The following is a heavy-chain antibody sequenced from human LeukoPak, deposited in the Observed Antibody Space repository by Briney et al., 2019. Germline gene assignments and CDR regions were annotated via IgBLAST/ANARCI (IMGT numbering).Heavy chain of an antibody. J-gene: IGHJ3*02. CDR3: AKGDKQIDAFDI. V-gene: IGHV3-30*02. D-gene: IGHD6-13*01. Sequence: GGSLRLSCAASGFTFSTYGIHWVRQAPGKGLEWVAFIRYDGSNKYYADSVKGRFTISRDNSKNTLYLQMHSLRAEDTAVYYCAKGDKQIDAFDIWGQGTMVTVSS. CDR2: IRYDGSNK. CDR1: GFTFSTYG.